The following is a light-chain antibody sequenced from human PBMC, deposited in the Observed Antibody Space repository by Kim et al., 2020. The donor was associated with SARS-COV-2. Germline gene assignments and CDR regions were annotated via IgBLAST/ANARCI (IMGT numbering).Light chain of an antibody. CDR2: ATS. CDR3: QQCQTTPLT. V-gene: IGKV3-20*01. J-gene: IGKJ4*01. CDR1: QSVSTAY. Sequence: SPGESATLSCRANQSVSTAYLVWYQQKVGQAPRLLLYATSSRASGVPDRFSGSGSETDFSLTISGLEPDDFAVYYCQQCQTTPLTFGGGTKVDIK.